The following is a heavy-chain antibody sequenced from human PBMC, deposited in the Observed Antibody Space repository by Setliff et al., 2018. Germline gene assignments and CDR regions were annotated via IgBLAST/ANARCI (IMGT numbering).Heavy chain of an antibody. CDR3: AIDRGTLKRSNYYFYGLDV. D-gene: IGHD3-10*01. CDR2: VDPEDGET. Sequence: SCKASGYTLSDYYIHWVQQAPGKGLVWMGRVDPEDGETIHAGKFRGRVTITADTSTDTTYMELNSLTSEDTAVYYRAIDRGTLKRSNYYFYGLDVWGQGTTVTVSS. J-gene: IGHJ6*02. V-gene: IGHV1-69-2*01. CDR1: GYTLSDYY.